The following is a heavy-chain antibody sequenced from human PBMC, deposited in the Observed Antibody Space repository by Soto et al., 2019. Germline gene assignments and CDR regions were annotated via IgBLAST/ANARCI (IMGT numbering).Heavy chain of an antibody. CDR2: IAPSDSYT. CDR1: GYSFTSYW. J-gene: IGHJ6*02. Sequence: PGQSLKISCKGYGYSFTSYWLSWVRQMPGKGLEWMGRIAPSDSYTNNSPSFQCHVTISADKSISTAYLQWSSLKDSDTAMYYCARPPRSNSYYYGMDVWGQGITVTVS. CDR3: ARPPRSNSYYYGMDV. V-gene: IGHV5-10-1*01.